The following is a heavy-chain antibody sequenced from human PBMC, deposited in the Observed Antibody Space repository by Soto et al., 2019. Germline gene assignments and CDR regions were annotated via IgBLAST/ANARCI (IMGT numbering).Heavy chain of an antibody. CDR2: INTNTGNP. J-gene: IGHJ6*02. CDR1: GYTFTSYA. D-gene: IGHD6-6*01. CDR3: ARGSVMEYSSSSVYYYYGMDV. V-gene: IGHV7-4-1*01. Sequence: GASVKVSCKASGYTFTSYAMNWVRQAPGQGLEWMGWINTNTGNPTYAQGFTGRFVFSLDTSVSTAYLQICSLKAEDTAVYYCARGSVMEYSSSSVYYYYGMDVWGQGTTVTVSS.